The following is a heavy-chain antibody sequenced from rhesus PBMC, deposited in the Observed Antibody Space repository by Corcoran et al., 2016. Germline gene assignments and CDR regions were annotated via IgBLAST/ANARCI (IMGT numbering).Heavy chain of an antibody. V-gene: IGHV4-93*01. CDR3: AREYSNYGGYFEF. Sequence: QVQLQESGPAVVKPSETLSPTCAVSVGSISSSHWWSWIRQSPGKGLGWIVGIYGSGGSNEYNPSLKSRGTSSIERYQKQFSLKLRAVTDADTAVYYCAREYSNYGGYFEFWGQGALVTVTS. D-gene: IGHD4-23*01. J-gene: IGHJ1*01. CDR1: VGSISSSHW. CDR2: IYGSGGSN.